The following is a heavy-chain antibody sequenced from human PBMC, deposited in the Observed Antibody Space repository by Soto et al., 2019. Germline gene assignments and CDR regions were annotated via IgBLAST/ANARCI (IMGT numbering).Heavy chain of an antibody. J-gene: IGHJ6*02. Sequence: GGSLRLSCAASGFTFSSYGMHWVRQAPGKGLEWVAVISYDGSNKYYADSVKGRFTISRDNSKNTLYLQMNSLRAEDTAVYYCAKAPDLRIAAAGPHRGTTYYYYGMDVWGQGTTVTV. V-gene: IGHV3-30*18. CDR2: ISYDGSNK. CDR1: GFTFSSYG. D-gene: IGHD6-13*01. CDR3: AKAPDLRIAAAGPHRGTTYYYYGMDV.